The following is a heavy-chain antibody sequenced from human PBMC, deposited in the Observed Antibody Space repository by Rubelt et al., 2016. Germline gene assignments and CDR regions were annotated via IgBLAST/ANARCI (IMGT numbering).Heavy chain of an antibody. CDR3: AGGYYYYGMDV. J-gene: IGHJ6*02. CDR1: GGSISSYY. CDR2: IYYSGSS. Sequence: GPGLVKPSETLSLTCTVSGGSISSYYWSWIRQPPGKGLEWIGYIYYSGSSNYNPSLKSRVTISVDTSKNQSSLKLSSVTAADTAVYYCAGGYYYYGMDVWGQGTTVTVSS. V-gene: IGHV4-59*08.